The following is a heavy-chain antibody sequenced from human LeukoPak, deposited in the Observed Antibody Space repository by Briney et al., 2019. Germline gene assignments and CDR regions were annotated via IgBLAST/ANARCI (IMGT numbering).Heavy chain of an antibody. CDR1: GVSIGNYY. Sequence: SETLSLTCTVSGVSIGNYYWSWIRQPPGKELEWIGYLYYSGSTNYNPSFKSRVTMSEDTSKNQFSLKLNSMTAADTAVYFCARGRYGDYGFDHWGQGTLVTVSS. V-gene: IGHV4-59*01. CDR2: LYYSGST. J-gene: IGHJ4*02. CDR3: ARGRYGDYGFDH. D-gene: IGHD4-17*01.